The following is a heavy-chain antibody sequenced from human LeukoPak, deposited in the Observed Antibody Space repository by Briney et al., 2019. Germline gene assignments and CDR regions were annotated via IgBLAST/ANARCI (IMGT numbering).Heavy chain of an antibody. CDR1: GFTFRSYE. D-gene: IGHD6-13*01. V-gene: IGHV3-48*03. CDR2: TSSTGNTM. CDR3: GTDLGSSRPNF. Sequence: GGSLRLSCAASGFTFRSYEMNWVRQAPGKGLEWVSYTSSTGNTMYYADSVKGRFTISRDNANNSLYLQMNSLGVEDTAVYYCGTDLGSSRPNFWGQGTLVTVSS. J-gene: IGHJ4*02.